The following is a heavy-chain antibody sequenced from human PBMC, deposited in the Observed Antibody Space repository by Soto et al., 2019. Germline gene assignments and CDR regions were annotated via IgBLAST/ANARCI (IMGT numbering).Heavy chain of an antibody. Sequence: ASVKVSCKASGYTFTSYGISWVRQAPGQGLDLMGWISTYNGDTNYAQTFQGRVTMTTDTSTSTVHMEVRSLRSDDTAVYYCAREGVAPYYYYGMDVWGQGTPVTVSS. CDR2: ISTYNGDT. CDR1: GYTFTSYG. CDR3: AREGVAPYYYYGMDV. J-gene: IGHJ6*02. V-gene: IGHV1-18*01. D-gene: IGHD5-12*01.